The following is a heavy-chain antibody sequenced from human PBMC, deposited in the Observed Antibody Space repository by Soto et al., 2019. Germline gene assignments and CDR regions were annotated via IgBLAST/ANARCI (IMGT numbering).Heavy chain of an antibody. Sequence: QDQLVQSGAEVKKPGASVTVSCKASGYSFTNYGVTWVRQAPGQGLEWIGWISAFNGNTHYAQNPQGRVTMPTDASTSTAYMELRSLRSDDTAVYYCARDRGVAPPVAGNTHYYYYMDVWGKGTTVTVSS. CDR2: ISAFNGNT. V-gene: IGHV1-18*01. CDR3: ARDRGVAPPVAGNTHYYYYMDV. D-gene: IGHD6-19*01. CDR1: GYSFTNYG. J-gene: IGHJ6*03.